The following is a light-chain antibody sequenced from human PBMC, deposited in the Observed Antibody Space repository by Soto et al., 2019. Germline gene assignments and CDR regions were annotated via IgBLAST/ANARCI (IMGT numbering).Light chain of an antibody. CDR1: SIDVGNYNL. J-gene: IGLJ1*01. Sequence: QSALTQPASVSGSPGQSITISCTETSIDVGNYNLVSWYQQHPGKAPKLMIYDVSKRPSGVSNRFSGSKSGNTASLTISGLQAYDEAASYCCSYAGDSYVFGPGTKVTVL. CDR2: DVS. V-gene: IGLV2-23*02. CDR3: CSYAGDSYV.